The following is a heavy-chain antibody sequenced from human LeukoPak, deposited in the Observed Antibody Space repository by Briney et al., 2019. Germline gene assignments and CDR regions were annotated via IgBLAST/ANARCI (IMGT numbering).Heavy chain of an antibody. CDR2: INHSGST. Sequence: SETLSLTCAVYGGSFSGYYWSWIRQPPGKGLEWIGEINHSGSTNYNPSLKSRVTISVDTSKNQFSLKLSSVTAADTAVYYCARATRIAAAGTCWFDPWGQRTLVTVSS. CDR1: GGSFSGYY. V-gene: IGHV4-34*01. J-gene: IGHJ5*02. CDR3: ARATRIAAAGTCWFDP. D-gene: IGHD6-13*01.